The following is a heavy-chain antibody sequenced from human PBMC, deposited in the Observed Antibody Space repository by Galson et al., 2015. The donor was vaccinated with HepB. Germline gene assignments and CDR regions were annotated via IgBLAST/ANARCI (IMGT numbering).Heavy chain of an antibody. CDR3: AKDGIMVANNPYQLHF. V-gene: IGHV3-23*01. CDR2: ITSSGANT. Sequence: SLRLSCAASGFTFTRYAMTWVRQAPGKGLEWVPSITSSGANTYYTDSVKGRFTISRDNSRNTLLLQLNSLRAEDTAVYYCAKDGIMVANNPYQLHFWGQGTLVSVSS. D-gene: IGHD2-15*01. CDR1: GFTFTRYA. J-gene: IGHJ4*02.